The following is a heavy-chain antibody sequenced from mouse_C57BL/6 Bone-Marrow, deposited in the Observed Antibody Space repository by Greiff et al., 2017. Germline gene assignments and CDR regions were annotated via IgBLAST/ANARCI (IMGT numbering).Heavy chain of an antibody. CDR2: INPNYGTT. CDR1: GYSFTDYN. Sequence: VQLQQSGPELVKPGASVKISCKASGYSFTDYNMNWVKQSNGKSLEWIGVINPNYGTTSYNQKFKGKATLTVDQSSSTAYMQLNSLTTEASAVYDCAKGYDYDYARDYWGQGTAVTVTS. V-gene: IGHV1-39*01. J-gene: IGHJ4*01. CDR3: AKGYDYDYARDY. D-gene: IGHD2-4*01.